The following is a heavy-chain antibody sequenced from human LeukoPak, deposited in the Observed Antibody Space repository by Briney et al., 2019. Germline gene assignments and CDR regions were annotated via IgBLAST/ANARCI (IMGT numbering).Heavy chain of an antibody. J-gene: IGHJ6*03. CDR1: GGSIGTYY. V-gene: IGHV4-59*12. Sequence: PSETLSLTCTVSGGSIGTYYWSWIRQAPGKGLEWIGYPHYSGTTNYNPSLKSRVTISVDTSKNQFSLKLSSVTAADTVVYYCARVVPAAMRWGYYYYYYMDVWGKGTTVTVSS. CDR3: ARVVPAAMRWGYYYYYYMDV. CDR2: PHYSGTT. D-gene: IGHD2-2*01.